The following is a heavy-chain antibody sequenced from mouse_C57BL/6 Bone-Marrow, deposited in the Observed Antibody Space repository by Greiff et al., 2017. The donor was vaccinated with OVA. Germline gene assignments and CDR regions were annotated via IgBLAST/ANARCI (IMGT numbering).Heavy chain of an antibody. CDR2: IHPNSGST. CDR1: GYTFTSSW. D-gene: IGHD2-1*01. J-gene: IGHJ4*01. CDR3: ARRFLLWSMDY. Sequence: QVQLQQPGAELVKPGASVKLSCKASGYTFTSSWMHWVKQRPGQGLEWIGMIHPNSGSTNYNEKFKSKATLTVDKSSSTAYMQLSSLTSEDSAVYYCARRFLLWSMDYWGQGTSVTVSS. V-gene: IGHV1-64*01.